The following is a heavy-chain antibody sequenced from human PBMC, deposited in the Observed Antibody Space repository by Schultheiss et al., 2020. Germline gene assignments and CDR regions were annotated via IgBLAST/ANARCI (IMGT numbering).Heavy chain of an antibody. Sequence: SETLSLTCTVSGGSISSSSYYWGWIRQPPGKGLEWIGSIYYSGSTYYNPSLKSRVTISVDTSKNQFSLKLSSVTVADTAVYYCARLGGSYRIDYYYMDVWGKGTTVTVSS. CDR2: IYYSGST. J-gene: IGHJ6*03. V-gene: IGHV4-39*01. CDR3: ARLGGSYRIDYYYMDV. CDR1: GGSISSSSYY. D-gene: IGHD1-26*01.